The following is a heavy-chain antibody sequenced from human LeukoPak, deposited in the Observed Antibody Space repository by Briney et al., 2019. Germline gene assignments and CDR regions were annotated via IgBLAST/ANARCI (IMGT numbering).Heavy chain of an antibody. CDR1: GFTFSSYA. D-gene: IGHD2-2*01. V-gene: IGHV3-64D*06. Sequence: GGSLRLSCSASGFTFSSYAMHWVRQAPGKGLEYVSAISSNGGSTYYADSVKGRFTISRDNSKNTLYLQMSRLRAEDTAVYYCVLSWSSTSPDSDHYYGMDVWGKGTTVTVSS. CDR3: VLSWSSTSPDSDHYYGMDV. J-gene: IGHJ6*04. CDR2: ISSNGGST.